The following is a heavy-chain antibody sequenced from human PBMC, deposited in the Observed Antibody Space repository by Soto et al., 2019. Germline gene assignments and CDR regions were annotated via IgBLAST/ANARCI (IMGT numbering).Heavy chain of an antibody. CDR1: GFTFSSYA. J-gene: IGHJ3*02. CDR2: ISGSGGST. CDR3: AKDQIAVAGTRGGFDI. V-gene: IGHV3-23*01. Sequence: EVQLLESGGGLVQPGGSLRLSCAASGFTFSSYAMSWVRQAPGNGLEWVSSISGSGGSTYYADSVKGRFTISRDNSKKTLYQLTTSLRAEDTAVYYCAKDQIAVAGTRGGFDIWGQGKMVTVSS. D-gene: IGHD6-19*01.